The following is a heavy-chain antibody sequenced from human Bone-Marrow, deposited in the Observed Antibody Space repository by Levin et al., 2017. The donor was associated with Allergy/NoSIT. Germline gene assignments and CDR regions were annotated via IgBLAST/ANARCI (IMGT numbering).Heavy chain of an antibody. CDR1: GFTFSTYA. CDR3: EKSSYNRSPTFDN. D-gene: IGHD1-14*01. Sequence: GGSLRLSCAASGFTFSTYAMGWVRQAPGKGLEWVSVISHDDSYSSYADSVKGRFTISRDNSKNTLYLQMNSLRGEDTALYYCEKSSYNRSPTFDNWGLGTLVTVSS. CDR2: ISHDDSYS. J-gene: IGHJ4*02. V-gene: IGHV3-23*01.